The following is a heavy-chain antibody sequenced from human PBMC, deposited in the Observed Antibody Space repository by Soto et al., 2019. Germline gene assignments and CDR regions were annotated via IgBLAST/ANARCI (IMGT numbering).Heavy chain of an antibody. V-gene: IGHV4-39*01. CDR3: ARHDSSGYYSVPQLVYFDY. Sequence: SETLSLTCTVSGGSISSSSYYWGWIRQPPGKGLEWIGSIYYSGSTYYNPSLKSRVTRPVDTSKNQFSLKLSSVTAADTAVYYCARHDSSGYYSVPQLVYFDYWGQGTLVTVSS. D-gene: IGHD3-22*01. CDR1: GGSISSSSYY. CDR2: IYYSGST. J-gene: IGHJ4*02.